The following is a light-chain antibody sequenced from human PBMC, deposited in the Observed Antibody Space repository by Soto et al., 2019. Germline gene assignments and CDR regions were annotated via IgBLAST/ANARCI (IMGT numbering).Light chain of an antibody. Sequence: DTPMTQSPSSLSASVGDRVAITCHASRDITDYLNWYQQKPGKAPKLLIYDASKLETGVPSRFSGSGSGTDFTLTITSLQPEDIATYYCQQFDNVPLSFGGGTKVEIK. CDR1: RDITDY. CDR3: QQFDNVPLS. J-gene: IGKJ4*01. V-gene: IGKV1-33*01. CDR2: DAS.